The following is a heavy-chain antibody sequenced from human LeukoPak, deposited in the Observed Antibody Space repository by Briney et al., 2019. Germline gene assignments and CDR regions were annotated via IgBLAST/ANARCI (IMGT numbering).Heavy chain of an antibody. Sequence: GGSLRLSCVASGFTLSNYAMTWVRQAPGKGLEWVSAISGSGGSSYYADSVKGRFTISRDTSKNTLYLLMSSLRVEDTALYYCAKDQGYACSTANCYPDYWGQGTLVTVSS. CDR2: ISGSGGSS. J-gene: IGHJ4*02. CDR1: GFTLSNYA. D-gene: IGHD2-2*01. V-gene: IGHV3-23*01. CDR3: AKDQGYACSTANCYPDY.